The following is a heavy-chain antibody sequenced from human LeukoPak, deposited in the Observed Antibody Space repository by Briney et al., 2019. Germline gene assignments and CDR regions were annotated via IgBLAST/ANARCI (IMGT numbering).Heavy chain of an antibody. CDR3: AREGFNNWFDP. V-gene: IGHV1-69*05. Sequence: GASVKVSCKASVGTFNSYAISWVRQAPGHGLEWVGSIIPIFGSATYAQKFQGKVAISTDESTSTAYMELSSLRSEDTAVYYCAREGFNNWFDPWGQGTLVTVSS. CDR2: IIPIFGSA. J-gene: IGHJ5*02. D-gene: IGHD3-10*01. CDR1: VGTFNSYA.